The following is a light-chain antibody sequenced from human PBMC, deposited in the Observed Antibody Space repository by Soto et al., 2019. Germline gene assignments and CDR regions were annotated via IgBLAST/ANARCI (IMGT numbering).Light chain of an antibody. CDR2: AVT. CDR3: ASYAGSSNV. V-gene: IGLV2-8*01. CDR1: SSDLGRYNY. Sequence: QCALTQPPSASGSPGQSVTISCTGTSSDLGRYNYVSWYQQYPGDAPRLLIYAVTQRAAGVPGRFSDSKSGNRASLTVSGLQAEDEADYYCASYAGSSNVFGTGTKVTVL. J-gene: IGLJ1*01.